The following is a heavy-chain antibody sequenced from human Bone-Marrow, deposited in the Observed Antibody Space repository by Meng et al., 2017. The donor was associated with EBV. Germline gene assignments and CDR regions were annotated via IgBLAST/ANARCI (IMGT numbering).Heavy chain of an antibody. CDR3: ARLDYFDY. CDR2: IIPGNGNT. J-gene: IGHJ4*02. V-gene: IGHV1-3*01. Sequence: VQLVQSGAEVKKPGASVKVSCKPSGYTFTSYAMHWVRQAPGQRLEWMGWIIPGNGNTKYSQKFQGRVTITRDTSASTSYMELSSLRSEDTAVYYCARLDYFDYWGQGTLVTVSS. CDR1: GYTFTSYA.